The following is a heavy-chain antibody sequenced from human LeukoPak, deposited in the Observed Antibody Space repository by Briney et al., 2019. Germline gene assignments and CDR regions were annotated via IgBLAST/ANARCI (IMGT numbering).Heavy chain of an antibody. CDR2: IYYSGST. CDR3: ASTYYYDSSGYYY. V-gene: IGHV4-59*01. J-gene: IGHJ4*02. CDR1: GGSISSYY. Sequence: SETLSLTCTVSGGSISSYYWSWIRQPPGKGLEWIGYIYYSGSTNYNPSLKSRVTISVGTSKNQFSLKLSSVTAADTAVYYCASTYYYDSSGYYYWGQGTLVTVSS. D-gene: IGHD3-22*01.